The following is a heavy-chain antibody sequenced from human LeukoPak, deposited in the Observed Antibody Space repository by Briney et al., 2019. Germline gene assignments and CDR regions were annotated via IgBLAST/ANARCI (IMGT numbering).Heavy chain of an antibody. CDR2: IYYSGST. J-gene: IGHJ4*02. CDR3: ARHIGPDWRQRVRGGVYYFDY. D-gene: IGHD3-16*01. Sequence: SETLSLTCTVSGGSISSSSYYWGWIRQPPGKGLEWIGSIYYSGSTYYNPSLKSRVTISVDTSKNQFSLKLSSVTAADTAVYYCARHIGPDWRQRVRGGVYYFDYWGQGTLVTVSS. CDR1: GGSISSSSYY. V-gene: IGHV4-39*01.